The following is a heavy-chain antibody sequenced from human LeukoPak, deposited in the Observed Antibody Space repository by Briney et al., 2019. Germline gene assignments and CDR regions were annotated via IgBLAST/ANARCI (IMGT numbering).Heavy chain of an antibody. J-gene: IGHJ4*02. Sequence: GRSLRLSCAASGFTFSSYAMHWVRQAPGKGLEWVAVISYDGSNKYYADSVKGRFTISRDNSKNTLYLQMNSLRAEDTAVYYCARDIGSSGSFGYFDYWGQGTLVTVSS. V-gene: IGHV3-30-3*01. CDR2: ISYDGSNK. D-gene: IGHD1-26*01. CDR1: GFTFSSYA. CDR3: ARDIGSSGSFGYFDY.